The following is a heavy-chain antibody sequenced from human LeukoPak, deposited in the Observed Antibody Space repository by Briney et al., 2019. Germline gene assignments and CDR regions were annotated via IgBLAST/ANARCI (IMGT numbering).Heavy chain of an antibody. CDR3: ARDAQTYYYDTSGYYFEY. D-gene: IGHD3-22*01. Sequence: TSQTLSLTCTVSGGSISSDSYYWSWIRQPAGKGLEWIGRIYASGTTDYNPSLKSRVTISVDTSKNQFSLKLSSVTAADTAVYYCARDAQTYYYDTSGYYFEYWGQGTLVTVSS. CDR2: IYASGTT. V-gene: IGHV4-61*02. CDR1: GGSISSDSYY. J-gene: IGHJ4*02.